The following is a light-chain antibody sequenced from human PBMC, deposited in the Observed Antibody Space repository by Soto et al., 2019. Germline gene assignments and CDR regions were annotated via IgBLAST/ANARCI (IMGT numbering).Light chain of an antibody. Sequence: QSVLTQPPSLSGAPGQRVTISCTRSSSNIGSTYDVQWYQQLPGTAPKLLIHGNTDRPSGVPDRFSGSKSGTSASLAITGLQADDEADYYCQSYDDSLSVHYVFGTGTKVTVL. J-gene: IGLJ1*01. CDR2: GNT. CDR3: QSYDDSLSVHYV. CDR1: SSNIGSTYD. V-gene: IGLV1-40*01.